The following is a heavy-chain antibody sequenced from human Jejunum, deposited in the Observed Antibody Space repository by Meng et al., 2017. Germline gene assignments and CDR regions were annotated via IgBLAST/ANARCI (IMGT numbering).Heavy chain of an antibody. D-gene: IGHD6-6*01. CDR3: AKLFASSSLDV. J-gene: IGHJ6*02. V-gene: IGHV3-74*01. Sequence: GESLKISCAASVFTFSAYWMHWVRQAPGKGLVWVSRIKSDGSETSYADSVKGRFTISRDNAKSTLYLQMNSLRAEDTAVYYCAKLFASSSLDVWGQGTTVTVSS. CDR1: VFTFSAYW. CDR2: IKSDGSET.